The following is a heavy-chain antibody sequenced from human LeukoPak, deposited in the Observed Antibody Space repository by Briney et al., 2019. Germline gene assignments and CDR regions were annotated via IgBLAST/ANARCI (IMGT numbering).Heavy chain of an antibody. CDR2: ISAYNGNT. D-gene: IGHD2-2*01. J-gene: IGHJ6*04. V-gene: IGHV1-18*04. Sequence: ASVKVSCKASGYTFTSYGISWVRQAPGQGLEWMGWISAYNGNTNYAQKLQGRVTMTTDTSTSTAYMELRSLRSDDTAVYYCARVPIVVVSAAIHTNIKYYYYGMDVWGKGTTVTVSS. CDR3: ARVPIVVVSAAIHTNIKYYYYGMDV. CDR1: GYTFTSYG.